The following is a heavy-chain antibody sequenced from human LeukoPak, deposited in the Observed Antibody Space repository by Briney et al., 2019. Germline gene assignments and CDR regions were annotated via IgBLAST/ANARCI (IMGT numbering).Heavy chain of an antibody. CDR3: ASFYCSGGSCYQYFSYYYMDV. D-gene: IGHD2-15*01. CDR2: IYYSGST. J-gene: IGHJ6*03. Sequence: SETLSLTCTVSGGSISTSSYYWGWLRQPPGKGLEWIGSIYYSGSTYYNPSLKSRVTISVDTSKNQFSLKLSSVTAADTAVYYCASFYCSGGSCYQYFSYYYMDVWGKGTTVTISS. CDR1: GGSISTSSYY. V-gene: IGHV4-39*01.